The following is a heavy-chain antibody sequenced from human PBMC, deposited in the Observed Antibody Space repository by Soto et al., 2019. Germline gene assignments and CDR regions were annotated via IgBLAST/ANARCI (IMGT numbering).Heavy chain of an antibody. Sequence: LRLSCATSGFTFSDYYMSWIRQAPGKGLEFVSYISPKGTYRTYADSVKGRFTISRDNAKNSLYLQVNSLRAEDTAVYYCSRGGGGGLFDLWGQGTLVTVSS. CDR1: GFTFSDYY. D-gene: IGHD2-21*01. V-gene: IGHV3-11*06. J-gene: IGHJ5*02. CDR3: SRGGGGGLFDL. CDR2: ISPKGTYR.